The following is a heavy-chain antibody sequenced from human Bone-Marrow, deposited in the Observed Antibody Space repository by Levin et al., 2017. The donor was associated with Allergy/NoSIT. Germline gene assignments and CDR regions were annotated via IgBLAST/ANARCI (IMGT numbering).Heavy chain of an antibody. J-gene: IGHJ4*02. CDR2: IKEDGSEK. CDR3: VRGSSAASS. Sequence: GGSLRLSCAVSGFTFSDSWMSWVRQAPGKGLEWVAHIKEDGSEKNYVDSVKGRFTISRDNANNLMYLQMNSRRAEDTAVEYCVRGSSAASSWGQGTLVTVSS. CDR1: GFTFSDSW. V-gene: IGHV3-7*01. D-gene: IGHD2-2*01.